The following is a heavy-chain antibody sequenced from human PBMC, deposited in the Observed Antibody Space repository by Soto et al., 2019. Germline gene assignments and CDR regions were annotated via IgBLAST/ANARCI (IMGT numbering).Heavy chain of an antibody. CDR1: GFTFSSFT. Sequence: EVQLVESGGGLVKPGGSLRLSCAASGFTFSSFTMNWVRQAPGKGLEWVSSISSSSSYIYYVDSVTGRFTISRDNAKNSLYLQMNSLRAEDTAVYYCARPQYVDYGGYYCYSMDVWGQGTTVTVSS. D-gene: IGHD4-17*01. CDR3: ARPQYVDYGGYYCYSMDV. V-gene: IGHV3-21*01. CDR2: ISSSSSYI. J-gene: IGHJ6*01.